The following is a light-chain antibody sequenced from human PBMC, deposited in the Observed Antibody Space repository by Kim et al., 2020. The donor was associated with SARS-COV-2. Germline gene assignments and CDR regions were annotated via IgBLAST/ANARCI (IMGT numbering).Light chain of an antibody. CDR3: KQYNNWPWT. V-gene: IGKV3-15*01. J-gene: IGKJ1*01. CDR2: GPS. CDR1: QSVSSK. Sequence: VSPEERATLSCRASQSVSSKLAWYKQKPGQAPRLFIYGPSTRATGIPARVSGSGSGTEFTLTISSLQSEDFAIYYCKQYNNWPWTFGQGTKVDIK.